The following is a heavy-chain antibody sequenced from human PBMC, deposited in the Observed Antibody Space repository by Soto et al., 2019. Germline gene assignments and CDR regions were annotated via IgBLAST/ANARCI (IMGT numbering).Heavy chain of an antibody. CDR1: GGSFSGYD. CDR3: AGHMYYYDSSGYYFVGHGAPNYSYGMDV. Sequence: SETLSLTCAVYGGSFSGYDWSWIRQPPGKGLEWIGEINRSGSTNYNPSLKSRVTISVDTSKNQFSLKLSSVTAADTAVYYCAGHMYYYDSSGYYFVGHGAPNYSYGMDVWGQGTTVTVSS. D-gene: IGHD3-22*01. J-gene: IGHJ6*02. V-gene: IGHV4-34*01. CDR2: INRSGST.